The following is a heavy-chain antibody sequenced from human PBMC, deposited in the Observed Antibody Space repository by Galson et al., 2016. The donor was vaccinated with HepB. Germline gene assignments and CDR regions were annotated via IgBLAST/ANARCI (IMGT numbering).Heavy chain of an antibody. D-gene: IGHD2-15*01. CDR1: GYSFTTHW. CDR3: ARSHCSGGSCYNYYYYGMDV. CDR2: IYPDDSDT. V-gene: IGHV5-51*01. Sequence: QSGAEVKKPGESLKISCKGSGYSFTTHWIGWVRQMPGKGLEWMGIIYPDDSDTRYNPSLQGHVTISADKSISTAYLQWSSLKASDTAMYYCARSHCSGGSCYNYYYYGMDVWGQGTTVTVSS. J-gene: IGHJ6*02.